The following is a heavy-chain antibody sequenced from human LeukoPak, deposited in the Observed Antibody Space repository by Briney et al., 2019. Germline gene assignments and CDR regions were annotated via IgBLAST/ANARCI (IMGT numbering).Heavy chain of an antibody. J-gene: IGHJ6*02. V-gene: IGHV1-46*01. CDR2: INPSGGST. D-gene: IGHD2-15*01. Sequence: GASVKVSCKASGYTFTSYYMHWVRQAPGQGLEWMGIINPSGGSTNYAQKFQGRVTITADKSTSTAYMELSSLRSEDTAVYYCARDPDDIVVVVAADQYYYGMDVWGQGTTVTVSS. CDR3: ARDPDDIVVVVAADQYYYGMDV. CDR1: GYTFTSYY.